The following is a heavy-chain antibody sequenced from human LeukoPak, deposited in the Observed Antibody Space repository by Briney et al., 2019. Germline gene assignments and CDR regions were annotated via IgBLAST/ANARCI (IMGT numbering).Heavy chain of an antibody. CDR3: ARGIVGASASWFDP. CDR2: ISAYNGNT. Sequence: GASVKVSCKASGYTFTSYGISWVRQAPGQGLEWVGWISAYNGNTNYAQKLQGRVTMTTDTSTSTAYMELRSLKSDDTAVYYCARGIVGASASWFDPWGQGTLVTVPS. J-gene: IGHJ5*02. V-gene: IGHV1-18*01. CDR1: GYTFTSYG. D-gene: IGHD1-26*01.